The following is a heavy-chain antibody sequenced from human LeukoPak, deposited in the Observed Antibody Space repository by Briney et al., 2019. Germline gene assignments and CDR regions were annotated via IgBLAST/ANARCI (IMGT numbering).Heavy chain of an antibody. CDR3: ARADPSGSFLSIDY. CDR2: INSDGSST. J-gene: IGHJ4*02. CDR1: GFPFSIYW. V-gene: IGHV3-74*01. D-gene: IGHD1-26*01. Sequence: GGSLRLSCAASGFPFSIYWMHWVRQAPGKGLVWVSRINSDGSSTSYADSVKGRFTISRDNAKNTLYLQMNSLRAEDTAVYYCARADPSGSFLSIDYWGQGTLVTVSS.